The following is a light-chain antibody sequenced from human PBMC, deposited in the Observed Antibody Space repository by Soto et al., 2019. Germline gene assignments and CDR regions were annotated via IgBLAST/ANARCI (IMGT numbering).Light chain of an antibody. CDR2: DVT. V-gene: IGLV2-11*01. Sequence: QSALTQPRSVSGSPGQSVTISCTGTSSDVGGYNYVSWYQQHPGKAPKVIIYDVTRRPSGVPDRFSGSKSGNTASLTISGLQHEDEADYYCCSFAGTSSFWVFGGGTQLTVL. CDR3: CSFAGTSSFWV. CDR1: SSDVGGYNY. J-gene: IGLJ3*02.